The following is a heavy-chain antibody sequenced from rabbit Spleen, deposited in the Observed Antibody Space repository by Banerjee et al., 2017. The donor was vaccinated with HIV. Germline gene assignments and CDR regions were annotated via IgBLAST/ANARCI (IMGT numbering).Heavy chain of an antibody. CDR3: ARDNDGGSIYYFDL. D-gene: IGHD8-1*01. CDR1: GFSFSSSYW. V-gene: IGHV1S40*01. CDR2: IYTGSSGST. J-gene: IGHJ4*01. Sequence: QSLEESGGGLVQPGASLKLSCKASGFSFSSSYWICWVRQAPGKGLEWIACIYTGSSGSTYYASWAKGRFTASKTSSTTVTLQMTSLTAADTATYFCARDNDGGSIYYFDLWGPGTLVTVS.